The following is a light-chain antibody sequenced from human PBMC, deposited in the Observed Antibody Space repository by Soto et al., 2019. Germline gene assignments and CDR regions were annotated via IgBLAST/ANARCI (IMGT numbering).Light chain of an antibody. CDR1: QSVGNY. J-gene: IGKJ5*01. CDR3: QQRSNWIT. CDR2: DAS. V-gene: IGKV3-11*01. Sequence: EVVLTQSPATLSLSPGERATLSCRASQSVGNYLAWYQQKPGQAPRLLIYDASNRATGIPARFSGSGSGKDFTLPISSLEPEEFAVYYCQQRSNWITFGQGTRLEIK.